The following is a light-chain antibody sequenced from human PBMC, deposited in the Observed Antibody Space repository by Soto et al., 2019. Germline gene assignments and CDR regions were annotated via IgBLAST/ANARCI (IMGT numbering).Light chain of an antibody. CDR1: SGVSASSNNKTD. CDR3: QLDYSTPWT. V-gene: IGKV4-1*01. Sequence: LMTQSPDSLPVYLGERATLNCTSSSGVSASSNNKTDLAWYHRKPGPPPKLLLDWVSTREAGVPDRFSGSGSGTDFTLTISSLQAEDVAFYYCQLDYSTPWTFGQLAMADIK. CDR2: WVS. J-gene: IGKJ1*01.